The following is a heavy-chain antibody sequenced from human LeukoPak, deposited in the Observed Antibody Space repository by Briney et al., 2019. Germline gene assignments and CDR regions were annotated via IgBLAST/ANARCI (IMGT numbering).Heavy chain of an antibody. D-gene: IGHD6-13*01. CDR1: GLTFRSDV. CDR2: ISGSGDST. CDR3: AKGNRVAAAGYYYYGMDV. J-gene: IGHJ6*02. V-gene: IGHV3-23*01. Sequence: GGSLRLSCAASGLTFRSDVMSWVRQAPGKGLEWVSGISGSGDSTYYADSVEGRFTISGDNSKNTLYLQMNSLRAEDTAVYYCAKGNRVAAAGYYYYGMDVWGQGTTVTVSS.